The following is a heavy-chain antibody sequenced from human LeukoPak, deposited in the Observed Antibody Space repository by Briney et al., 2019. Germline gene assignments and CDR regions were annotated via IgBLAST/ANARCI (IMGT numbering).Heavy chain of an antibody. J-gene: IGHJ4*02. D-gene: IGHD3-3*01. V-gene: IGHV4-4*09. Sequence: PSETLSLTCTVSGGSISSYYWSWIRQPPGKGLEWIGYIYTSGSTNYNPSLKSRVTISVDTSKNQFSLKLSSVTAADTAVYYCARPRLRFLEWPFDYWGQGTLATVSS. CDR1: GGSISSYY. CDR2: IYTSGST. CDR3: ARPRLRFLEWPFDY.